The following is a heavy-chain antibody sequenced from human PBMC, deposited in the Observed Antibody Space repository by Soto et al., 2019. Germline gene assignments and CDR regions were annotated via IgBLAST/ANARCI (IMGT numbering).Heavy chain of an antibody. CDR2: INAGNGNT. V-gene: IGHV1-3*01. CDR3: AREIAAAGTDAFDI. D-gene: IGHD6-13*01. Sequence: QVQLVQSGAEVKKPGASVKVSCKASGYTFTSYAMHWVRQAPGQRLEWMGWINAGNGNTKYSQKFQGRVTITRDTSASTAYMELSSLRSEDTAVYYCAREIAAAGTDAFDIWGQGTMVTVSS. CDR1: GYTFTSYA. J-gene: IGHJ3*02.